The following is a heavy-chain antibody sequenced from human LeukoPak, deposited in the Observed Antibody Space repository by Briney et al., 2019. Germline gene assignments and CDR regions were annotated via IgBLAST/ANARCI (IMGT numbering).Heavy chain of an antibody. CDR1: GFTFGNHR. CDR3: ARDGSLPDY. V-gene: IGHV3-74*01. J-gene: IGHJ4*02. CDR2: IISDGSST. Sequence: GGSLRLSCAASGFTFGNHRMHWVRQTPGKGLVWVSRIISDGSSTSYADSVKGRFTISRDNAKNTLYLQMNSLRAEDTAVYYCARDGSLPDYWGQGTLVTVSS.